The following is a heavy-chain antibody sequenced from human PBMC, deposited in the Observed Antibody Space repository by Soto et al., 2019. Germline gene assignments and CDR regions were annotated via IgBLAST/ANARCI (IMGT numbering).Heavy chain of an antibody. D-gene: IGHD4-17*01. CDR2: IIPIFGTA. CDR1: GGTFSSYA. J-gene: IGHJ4*02. Sequence: QVQLVQSGAEVKKPGTSVKVSCKASGGTFSSYAINWVRQAPGQGLEWMGGIIPIFGTANSAQKFQGRVTITADDSTSTAYMELSSLRSEDTAVYHCARMDYGGNSRYFDYWGQGTLVTVSS. V-gene: IGHV1-69*12. CDR3: ARMDYGGNSRYFDY.